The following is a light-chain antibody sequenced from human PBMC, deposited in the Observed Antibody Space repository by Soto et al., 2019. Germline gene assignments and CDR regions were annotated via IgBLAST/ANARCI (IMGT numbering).Light chain of an antibody. CDR3: QQYHRWPPLT. V-gene: IGKV3-15*01. Sequence: EIVMTQSPATLSVSPGERATLSCRASQSIDNDLARYQQKPGQAPRLLIYGASTRATGIPVRFSGSGSGTLFTLTINSLQSEDLAVYYCQQYHRWPPLTFGGGTKVEIK. CDR1: QSIDND. J-gene: IGKJ4*01. CDR2: GAS.